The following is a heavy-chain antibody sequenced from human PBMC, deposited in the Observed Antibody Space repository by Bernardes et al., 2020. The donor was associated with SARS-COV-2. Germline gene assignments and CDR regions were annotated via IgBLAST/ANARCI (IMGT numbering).Heavy chain of an antibody. V-gene: IGHV3-74*01. CDR2: INSDGSST. CDR3: AREQWLVPYYYGMDV. CDR1: GFTFSSYW. D-gene: IGHD6-19*01. Sequence: GSLRLSCAASGFTFSSYWMHWVRQAPGKGLVWVSRINSDGSSTSYADSVKGRFTISRDNAKNTLYLQMNSLRAEDTAVYYCAREQWLVPYYYGMDVWGQGTTVTVSS. J-gene: IGHJ6*02.